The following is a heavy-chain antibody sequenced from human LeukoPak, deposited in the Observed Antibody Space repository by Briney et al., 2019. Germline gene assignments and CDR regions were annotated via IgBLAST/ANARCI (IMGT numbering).Heavy chain of an antibody. Sequence: PGGSLRLSCAASGFTFDDYGMSWVRQAPGKGLEWVSGINWNGGSTGYADSVKGRFTISRDNSKNTLYLQMNSLRAEDTAVYYCAKDGSIAAAGNYYYYMDVWGKGTTVTVSS. J-gene: IGHJ6*03. CDR1: GFTFDDYG. D-gene: IGHD6-13*01. CDR3: AKDGSIAAAGNYYYYMDV. CDR2: INWNGGST. V-gene: IGHV3-20*04.